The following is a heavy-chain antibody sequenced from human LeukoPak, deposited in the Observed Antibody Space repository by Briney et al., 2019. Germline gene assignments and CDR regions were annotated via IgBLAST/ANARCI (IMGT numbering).Heavy chain of an antibody. CDR2: INPNSGGT. J-gene: IGHJ3*02. V-gene: IGHV1-2*02. CDR3: ARDHHATIRDDAFDI. Sequence: ASVKVSCKASGYTFTGYYMHWVRQAPGQGLEWMGWINPNSGGTNYAQKFQGRVTMTRDTSISTAYMELSRLRPDDTAVYYCARDHHATIRDDAFDIWGQGTMVTVSS. CDR1: GYTFTGYY. D-gene: IGHD5-12*01.